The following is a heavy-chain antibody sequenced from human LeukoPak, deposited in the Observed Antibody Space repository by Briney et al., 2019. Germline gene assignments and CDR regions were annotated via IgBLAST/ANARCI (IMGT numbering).Heavy chain of an antibody. CDR2: ISGSGGST. J-gene: IGHJ4*02. CDR3: AKSDSPYSSSWYPWGY. D-gene: IGHD6-13*01. Sequence: GGSLRLSCAASGFTFRSYAMSWVRQAPGKGLEWVSGISGSGGSTYYADSVKGRFTISRDNSKNTLYLQMNSLRAEDTAVYYCAKSDSPYSSSWYPWGYWGQGTLVTVSS. CDR1: GFTFRSYA. V-gene: IGHV3-23*01.